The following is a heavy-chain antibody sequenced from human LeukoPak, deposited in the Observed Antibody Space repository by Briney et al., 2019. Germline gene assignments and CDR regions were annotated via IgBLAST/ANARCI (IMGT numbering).Heavy chain of an antibody. J-gene: IGHJ4*02. V-gene: IGHV3-30*04. CDR2: ISYDGSNK. Sequence: PGGSLRLSCAASGFTFSSYAMHWVRQAPGKGLEWVAVISYDGSNKYYADSVKGRFTISRDNSKNTLYLQMNSLRAEDTAVYYCARGGRYGIFDYWGQGTLVTVSS. CDR3: ARGGRYGIFDY. CDR1: GFTFSSYA. D-gene: IGHD6-19*01.